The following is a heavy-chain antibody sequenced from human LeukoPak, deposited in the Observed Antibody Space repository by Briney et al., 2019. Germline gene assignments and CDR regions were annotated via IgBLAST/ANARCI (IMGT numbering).Heavy chain of an antibody. V-gene: IGHV1-2*02. CDR2: INPNSGGT. D-gene: IGHD5-12*01. J-gene: IGHJ4*02. CDR3: ARGPRVDIVAMGDY. CDR1: GYTFTSYD. Sequence: ASVKVSCKASGYTFTSYDINWVRQAPGQGLECMGWINPNSGGTNYAQKFQGRVTMTRDTSISTVYMELSRLRSDDTAVYYCARGPRVDIVAMGDYWGQGTLVTVSS.